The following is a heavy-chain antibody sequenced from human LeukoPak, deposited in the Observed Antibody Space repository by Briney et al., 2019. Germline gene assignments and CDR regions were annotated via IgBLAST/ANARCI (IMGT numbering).Heavy chain of an antibody. V-gene: IGHV3-30*02. D-gene: IGHD6-13*01. CDR2: IRYDGSNK. J-gene: IGHJ6*03. CDR3: AKQDPEYSSSWAPAFYYYYYMDV. Sequence: PGGSLRLSCAASGFTFSSYGMHWVRQAPGKGLEWVAFIRYDGSNKYYADSVKGRFTISRDNSKNTLYLQMNSLRAEDTAVYYCAKQDPEYSSSWAPAFYYYYYMDVWGKGTTVTISS. CDR1: GFTFSSYG.